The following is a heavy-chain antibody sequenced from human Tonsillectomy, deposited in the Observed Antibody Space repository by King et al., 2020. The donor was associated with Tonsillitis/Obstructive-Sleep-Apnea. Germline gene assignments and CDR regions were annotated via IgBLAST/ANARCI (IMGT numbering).Heavy chain of an antibody. CDR2: ISWNSGDI. CDR1: GFTFDDYA. CDR3: AKDTGRFLTPYMDV. D-gene: IGHD3-3*01. J-gene: IGHJ6*03. Sequence: VQLVESGGGLVQPGRSLRLSCAASGFTFDDYAMHWVRQAPGKGLEWVSGISWNSGDIGYADSVKGRFTISRDNAKNSLYLQMNSLIAEDTALYYCAKDTGRFLTPYMDVWGKGTTVTVSS. V-gene: IGHV3-9*01.